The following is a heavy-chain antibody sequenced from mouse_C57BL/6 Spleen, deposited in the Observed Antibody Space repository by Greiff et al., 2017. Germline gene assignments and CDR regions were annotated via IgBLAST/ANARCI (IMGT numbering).Heavy chain of an antibody. D-gene: IGHD2-12*01. V-gene: IGHV1-69*01. Sequence: QVQLKESGAELVMPGASVKLSCKASGYTFTSYWMHWVKQRHGQGLEWIGEIDPSDSYTNYNQKFKGKSTLTVYKSSSTAYMQLSSLTSEDSAVYYCALNDEGFAYWGQGTLVTVSA. CDR3: ALNDEGFAY. J-gene: IGHJ3*01. CDR1: GYTFTSYW. CDR2: IDPSDSYT.